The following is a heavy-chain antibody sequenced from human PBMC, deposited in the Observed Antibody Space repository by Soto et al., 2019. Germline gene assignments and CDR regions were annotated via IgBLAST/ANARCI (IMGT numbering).Heavy chain of an antibody. CDR2: AYYSGST. J-gene: IGHJ5*02. D-gene: IGHD2-8*01. Sequence: TSETLSLTCTVSGGSISHYYWSWIRQSPGKGLEWIGYAYYSGSTDYNPSLKSRVTMSVDTSKNQVSLKLNSVTTADTAVYYCARDRSTYGGGGTGEVKENWFDPWGPGTLVTVSS. CDR3: ARDRSTYGGGGTGEVKENWFDP. CDR1: GGSISHYY. V-gene: IGHV4-59*01.